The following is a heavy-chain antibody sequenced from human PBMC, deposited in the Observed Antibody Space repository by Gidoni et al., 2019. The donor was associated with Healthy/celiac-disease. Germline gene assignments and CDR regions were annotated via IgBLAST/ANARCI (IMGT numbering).Heavy chain of an antibody. D-gene: IGHD4-17*01. CDR3: ARNIDYGDYATYAFDI. J-gene: IGHJ3*02. CDR1: GGSISSVGYY. V-gene: IGHV4-31*03. CDR2: IYYSGST. Sequence: QVPLQQSGPGLVKPSQTLSLTCPVSGGSISSVGYYWSWIRQHPGKGLEWIGYIYYSGSTYYNPSLKSRVTISVDTSKNQFSLKLSSVTAADTAVYYCARNIDYGDYATYAFDIWGQGTMVTVSS.